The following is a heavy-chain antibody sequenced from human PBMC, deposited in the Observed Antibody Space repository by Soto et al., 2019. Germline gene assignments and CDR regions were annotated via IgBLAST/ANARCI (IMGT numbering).Heavy chain of an antibody. CDR2: INHSGST. CDR3: ARGKYYDYIWGSYPSGYCFDY. D-gene: IGHD3-16*02. V-gene: IGHV4-34*01. Sequence: QVQLQQWGAGLLKPSETLSLTCAVYGGSFSGYYWSWIRQPPGKGLEWIGEINHSGSTNYNPSLTSRVTISVDTSKNQFSLKLSSVTAADTAVYYCARGKYYDYIWGSYPSGYCFDYWGQGTLVTVSS. J-gene: IGHJ4*02. CDR1: GGSFSGYY.